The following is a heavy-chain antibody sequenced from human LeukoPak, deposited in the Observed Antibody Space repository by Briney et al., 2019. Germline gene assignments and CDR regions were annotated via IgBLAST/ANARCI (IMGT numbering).Heavy chain of an antibody. CDR1: GYTFTSYG. CDR2: ISAYNGNT. Sequence: ASVKVSCKASGYTFTSYGISWVRQAPGQGLEWMGWISAYNGNTNYAQKFQGRVTITRNTSISTAYMELSSLRSEDTAVYYCARGEADYYGSGSYIYWGQGTLVTVSS. V-gene: IGHV1-18*01. D-gene: IGHD3-10*01. CDR3: ARGEADYYGSGSYIY. J-gene: IGHJ4*02.